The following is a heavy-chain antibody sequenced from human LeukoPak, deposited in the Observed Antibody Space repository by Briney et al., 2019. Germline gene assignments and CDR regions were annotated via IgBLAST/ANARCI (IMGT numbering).Heavy chain of an antibody. D-gene: IGHD3-16*01. J-gene: IGHJ1*01. V-gene: IGHV3-23*01. Sequence: GGSLRLSCAASGLTFSSHGMNWVRQAPGKGLEWVSGISPSGGITYYTDSVKGRFTISRDNSKNTQSLQMNSLRAEDTAVYYCAKDDDWGRYKHWGQGTLVTVSS. CDR2: ISPSGGIT. CDR1: GLTFSSHG. CDR3: AKDDDWGRYKH.